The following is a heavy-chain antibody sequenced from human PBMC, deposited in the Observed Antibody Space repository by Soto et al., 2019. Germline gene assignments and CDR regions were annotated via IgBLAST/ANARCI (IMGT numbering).Heavy chain of an antibody. CDR2: IIPIFGTA. Sequence: SVKVSCKASGGTFSSYAISWVRRAPGQGLEWMGGIIPIFGTANYAQKFQGRVTITADESTSTAYMELSSLRSEDTAVYYCARGPYYYGSGSSLDYWGQGTLVTVSS. J-gene: IGHJ4*02. CDR3: ARGPYYYGSGSSLDY. D-gene: IGHD3-10*01. V-gene: IGHV1-69*13. CDR1: GGTFSSYA.